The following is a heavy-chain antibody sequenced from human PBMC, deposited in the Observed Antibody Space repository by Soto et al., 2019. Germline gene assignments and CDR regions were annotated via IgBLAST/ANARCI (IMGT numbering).Heavy chain of an antibody. J-gene: IGHJ6*02. Sequence: QVQLQESGPGLVKPSQTLSLTCTVSGGSISSGSYYWSWIRQLPGKGLEWIGYIYYSGSTYYNPSFKCRVTISVDTSKIQFSLKLNSVTAADTAVYYCATRTDYYYGSGSLGGMDVWGQGTKVTVSS. V-gene: IGHV4-31*03. D-gene: IGHD3-10*01. CDR1: GGSISSGSYY. CDR3: ATRTDYYYGSGSLGGMDV. CDR2: IYYSGST.